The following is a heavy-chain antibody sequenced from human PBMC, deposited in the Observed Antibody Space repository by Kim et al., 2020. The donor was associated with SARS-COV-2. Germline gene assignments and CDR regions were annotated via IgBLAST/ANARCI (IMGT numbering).Heavy chain of an antibody. CDR3: AREGPRYSSSWYAYPYYFDY. J-gene: IGHJ4*02. CDR2: IYPGDSDT. D-gene: IGHD6-13*01. Sequence: GESLKISCKGSGYSFTSYWIGWVRQMPGKGLEWMGIIYPGDSDTRYSPSFQGQVTISADKSISTAYLQWSSLKASDTAMYYCAREGPRYSSSWYAYPYYFDYWGQGTLVTVSS. V-gene: IGHV5-51*01. CDR1: GYSFTSYW.